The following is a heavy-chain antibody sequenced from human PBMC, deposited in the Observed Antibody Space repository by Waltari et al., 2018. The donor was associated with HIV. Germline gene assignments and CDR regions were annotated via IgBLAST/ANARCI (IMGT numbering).Heavy chain of an antibody. D-gene: IGHD6-19*01. J-gene: IGHJ4*02. CDR2: IYHSGGT. V-gene: IGHV4-38-2*01. Sequence: QVQLQESGPGLVKSSETLSLTCAVSGYSISSGYYWGCIRQPPGKGLEWIGMIYHSGGTYYNPSLKVGVNMSADTSNNQCSLKVSSVTDADTAVYYCARGQGLGTFDCWGQGTLVTVSS. CDR1: GYSISSGYY. CDR3: ARGQGLGTFDC.